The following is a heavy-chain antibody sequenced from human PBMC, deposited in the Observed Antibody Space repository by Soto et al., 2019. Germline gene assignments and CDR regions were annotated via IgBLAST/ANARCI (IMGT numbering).Heavy chain of an antibody. D-gene: IGHD3-3*01. Sequence: EAAGKVCCAASGGTFSSYAISWVRQAPGQGLEWMGGIIPIFGTANYAQKFQGRVTITADESTSRAYMELSSLRSEDTAVYYCARGKGVVTDRHYSYGIYVWAQGTTVTV. CDR2: IIPIFGTA. CDR1: GGTFSSYA. CDR3: ARGKGVVTDRHYSYGIYV. J-gene: IGHJ6*02. V-gene: IGHV1-69*01.